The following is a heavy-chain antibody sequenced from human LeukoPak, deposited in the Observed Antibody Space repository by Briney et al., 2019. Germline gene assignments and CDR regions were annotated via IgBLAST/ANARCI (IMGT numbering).Heavy chain of an antibody. J-gene: IGHJ4*02. D-gene: IGHD3-9*01. CDR2: ISYDGSNK. CDR1: GFTFSSYA. V-gene: IGHV3-30*04. CDR3: ARSDDILTGYWDY. Sequence: GGSLRLSCAASGFTFSSYAMHWVRQAPGKGLEWVAVISYDGSNKYYADSVKGRFTISRDNSKNTLYLQMNSLRAEDTAVYYCARSDDILTGYWDYWGQGTLVTVPS.